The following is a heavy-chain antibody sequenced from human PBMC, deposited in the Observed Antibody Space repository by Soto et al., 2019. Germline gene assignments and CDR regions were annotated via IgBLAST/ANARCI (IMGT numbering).Heavy chain of an antibody. J-gene: IGHJ4*02. CDR1: GYSFSNFW. Sequence: TGESLKISCQASGYSFSNFWIAWVRQMPGEGLEWLGIIYPDDSDTRYSPSFLGQDTISADKSIKTTYLQWSSLKASDTAIYFCASSVLVTSTMNYFDLWGQGTLVTVS. V-gene: IGHV5-51*01. CDR3: ASSVLVTSTMNYFDL. D-gene: IGHD2-8*02. CDR2: IYPDDSDT.